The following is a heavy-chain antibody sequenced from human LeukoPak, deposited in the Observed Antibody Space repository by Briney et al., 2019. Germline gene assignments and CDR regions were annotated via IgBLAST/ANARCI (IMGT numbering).Heavy chain of an antibody. V-gene: IGHV3-49*03. J-gene: IGHJ4*02. D-gene: IGHD4-23*01. CDR3: AKVGGNKYYFDY. CDR2: IRSKAYGETA. CDR1: GFTFGDYA. Sequence: PGGSLRLSCTASGFTFGDYAMSWIRQAPGKGLEWVGFIRSKAYGETADYAASVKGRFTISRDDSKNTLYLQMNSLRAEDTAVYYCAKVGGNKYYFDYWGQGTLVTVSS.